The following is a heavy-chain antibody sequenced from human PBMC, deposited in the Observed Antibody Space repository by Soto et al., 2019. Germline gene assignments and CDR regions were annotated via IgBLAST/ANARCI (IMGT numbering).Heavy chain of an antibody. V-gene: IGHV1-18*01. Sequence: GASVKVSCKASGYTFTSYGISWVRQAPGQGLEWMGWISAYNGNTNYAQKLQGRVTMTTDTSTSTAYMELRSLRSDDTAVYYCARHLGRNIKRECAFDIWGQGTMVTVSS. CDR3: ARHLGRNIKRECAFDI. J-gene: IGHJ3*02. CDR1: GYTFTSYG. CDR2: ISAYNGNT. D-gene: IGHD1-1*01.